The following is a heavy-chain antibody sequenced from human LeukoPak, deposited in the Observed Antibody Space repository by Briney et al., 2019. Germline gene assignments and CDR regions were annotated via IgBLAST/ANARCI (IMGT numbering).Heavy chain of an antibody. J-gene: IGHJ4*02. Sequence: ASVKVSCKASGYTFTSYGISWVRQAPGQGLEWKGWISAYNGDTNYAQKLQGRVTMTTDTSTSTAYMELRGLRSDDTAVYYCARDTSYGDYTLPDYWGQGTLVTVSS. CDR1: GYTFTSYG. V-gene: IGHV1-18*01. D-gene: IGHD4-17*01. CDR3: ARDTSYGDYTLPDY. CDR2: ISAYNGDT.